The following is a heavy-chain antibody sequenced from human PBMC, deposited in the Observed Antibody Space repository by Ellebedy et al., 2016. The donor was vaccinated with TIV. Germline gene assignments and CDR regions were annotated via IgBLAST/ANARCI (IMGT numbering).Heavy chain of an antibody. CDR2: IILIRGVE. CDR3: ARDLGFSPPGISSSSLNTTMVRPPIDY. D-gene: IGHD3-10*01. V-gene: IGHV1-69*10. CDR1: GGTFSTHA. Sequence: AASVKVSCKDSGGTFSTHAFNWVRQAPGQGLEWLGWIILIRGVENYAHKFQGRFTISAERSTSTAYMELNSLRSEDTAVYYCARDLGFSPPGISSSSLNTTMVRPPIDYWGQGTLVIVSS. J-gene: IGHJ4*02.